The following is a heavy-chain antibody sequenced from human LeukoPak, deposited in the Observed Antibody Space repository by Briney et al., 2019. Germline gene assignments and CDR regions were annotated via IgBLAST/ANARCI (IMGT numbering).Heavy chain of an antibody. CDR3: ARDGDNWNYLPYYYGMDV. D-gene: IGHD1-7*01. V-gene: IGHV3-74*01. Sequence: XGSLRLSCAASGFTFSSYWMHWVRQAPGKGLVWVSRINSDGSSTSYADSVKGRFTISRDNAKNTLYLQMNSLRAEDTAVYYCARDGDNWNYLPYYYGMDVWGQGTTVTVSS. CDR1: GFTFSSYW. J-gene: IGHJ6*02. CDR2: INSDGSST.